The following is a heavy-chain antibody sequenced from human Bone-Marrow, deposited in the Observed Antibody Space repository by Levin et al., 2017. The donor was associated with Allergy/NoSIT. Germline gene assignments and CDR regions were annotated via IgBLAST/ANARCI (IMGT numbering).Heavy chain of an antibody. D-gene: IGHD6-19*01. CDR2: IKSDESST. V-gene: IGHV3-74*01. J-gene: IGHJ4*02. Sequence: PGGSLRLSCAASGFTFSNYWMHWVRQAPGKGLVWVSGIKSDESSTTYADPVKGRFTISRDNAKNTLYLQMDRLRAEGTAVYYCAGNQGQWLNFFGYWGQGILVTVSS. CDR3: AGNQGQWLNFFGY. CDR1: GFTFSNYW.